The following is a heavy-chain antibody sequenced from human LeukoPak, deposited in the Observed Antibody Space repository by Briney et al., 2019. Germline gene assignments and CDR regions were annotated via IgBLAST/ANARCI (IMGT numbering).Heavy chain of an antibody. CDR2: INHSGST. D-gene: IGHD2-15*01. CDR3: ARGYCSGGSCYFHYYYMDV. Sequence: PSETLSLTCALYGGSFSGYYWSWIRQPPGKGLEWIGEINHSGSTNYNPSLKSRVTISVDTSKNQFSLKLSSVTAADTAVYYCARGYCSGGSCYFHYYYMDVWGKGTTVTVSS. J-gene: IGHJ6*03. V-gene: IGHV4-34*01. CDR1: GGSFSGYY.